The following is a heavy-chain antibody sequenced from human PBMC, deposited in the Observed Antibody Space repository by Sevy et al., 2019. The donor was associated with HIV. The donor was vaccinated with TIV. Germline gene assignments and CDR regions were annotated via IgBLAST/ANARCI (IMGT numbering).Heavy chain of an antibody. D-gene: IGHD6-19*01. V-gene: IGHV3-23*01. J-gene: IGHJ4*02. Sequence: GGSLRLSCAASGFTFSSYAMSWVRQAPKKGLEWVSTISASGGTTYYADSVKGRFIISRDNSKNTLYLQMNTLRAEDTAVYYCANQGHSSGWYYFDYGGQGTLVTVSS. CDR2: ISASGGTT. CDR1: GFTFSSYA. CDR3: ANQGHSSGWYYFDY.